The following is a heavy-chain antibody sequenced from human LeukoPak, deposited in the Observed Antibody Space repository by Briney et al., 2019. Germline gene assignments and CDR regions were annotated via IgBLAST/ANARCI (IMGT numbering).Heavy chain of an antibody. Sequence: ASVKVSCKASGYTFTSYGISWVRQPPGQGLEWVGWISAYNGNTNYAQKLQGRVTMTTDTSTSTAYMELKSLRSDDTAVYYCARVPYDFWSDNWFDRWGQGTLVTVSS. CDR2: ISAYNGNT. D-gene: IGHD3-3*01. V-gene: IGHV1-18*01. J-gene: IGHJ5*02. CDR3: ARVPYDFWSDNWFDR. CDR1: GYTFTSYG.